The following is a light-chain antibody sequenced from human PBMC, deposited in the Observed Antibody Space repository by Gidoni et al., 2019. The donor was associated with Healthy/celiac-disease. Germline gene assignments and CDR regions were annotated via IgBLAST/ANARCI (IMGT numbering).Light chain of an antibody. CDR1: QSVSSY. CDR3: QQRSNWPPRIT. CDR2: DAS. Sequence: EIVLTQSPATLSLPPGERATLSCRASQSVSSYLDWYQQKPGQAPRLLIYDASNRATGIPARFSGSGSGTDFTLTISSLEPEDFAVYYCQQRSNWPPRITFGQGTRLEIK. J-gene: IGKJ5*01. V-gene: IGKV3-11*01.